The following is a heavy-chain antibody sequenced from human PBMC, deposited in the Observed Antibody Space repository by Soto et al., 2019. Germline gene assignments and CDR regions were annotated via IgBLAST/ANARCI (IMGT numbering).Heavy chain of an antibody. Sequence: EVQLVESGGDLVQPGGSLRLSCAASGFSFSAYYMDWVRHAPGKGLELVGLIRNKAESYTTEYAASVRGRFTISRDDSKNLVFLQMNSLTTEDTDVYYCCDCGHPNLDCWGRGTLVTVSS. J-gene: IGHJ4*02. CDR2: IRNKAESYTT. CDR1: GFSFSAYY. D-gene: IGHD2-21*01. V-gene: IGHV3-72*01. CDR3: CDCGHPNLDC.